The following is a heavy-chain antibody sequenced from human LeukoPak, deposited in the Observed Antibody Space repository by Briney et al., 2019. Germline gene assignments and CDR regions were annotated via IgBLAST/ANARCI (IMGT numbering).Heavy chain of an antibody. Sequence: SETLSLTCTVSGGSISSYYWSWIRQPPGKGLGWFGYIYYSGSTNYNPSLKSRVTISVDTSKNQFSLKLSSVTAADTAVYYCARVRLGVAPYYYGMDVWGQGTTVTVSS. V-gene: IGHV4-59*01. CDR3: ARVRLGVAPYYYGMDV. CDR1: GGSISSYY. J-gene: IGHJ6*02. CDR2: IYYSGST. D-gene: IGHD2-15*01.